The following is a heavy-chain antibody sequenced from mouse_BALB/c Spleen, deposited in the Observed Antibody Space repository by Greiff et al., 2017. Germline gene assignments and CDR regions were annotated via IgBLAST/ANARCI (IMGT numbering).Heavy chain of an antibody. CDR1: GYAFSSYW. CDR2: IYPGDGDT. V-gene: IGHV1-80*01. J-gene: IGHJ2*01. Sequence: QVQLKESGAELVRPGSSVKISCKASGYAFSSYWMNWVKQRPGQGLEWIGQIYPGDGDTNYNGKFKGKATLTADKSSSTAYMQLSSLTSEDSAVYFCARGVYFDYWGQGTTLTVSS. CDR3: ARGVYFDY.